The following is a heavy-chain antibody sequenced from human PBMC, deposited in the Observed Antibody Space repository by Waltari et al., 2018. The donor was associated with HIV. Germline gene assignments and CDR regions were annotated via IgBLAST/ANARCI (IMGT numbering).Heavy chain of an antibody. V-gene: IGHV3-43*01. CDR3: AKDMGSGSYSGFDY. Sequence: EVQLVESGGVVVQPGGSLRLSCAVSGFTFDDYTMHWVRQAPGKGLECVCLSSWDGVSTYYADSVKGRFNISRDNSKNSLYLQMNSLRTEDSALYYCAKDMGSGSYSGFDYWGQGTLVTVSS. D-gene: IGHD1-26*01. J-gene: IGHJ4*02. CDR1: GFTFDDYT. CDR2: SSWDGVST.